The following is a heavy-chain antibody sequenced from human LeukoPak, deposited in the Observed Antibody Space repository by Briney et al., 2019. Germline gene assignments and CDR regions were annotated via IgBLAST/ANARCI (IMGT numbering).Heavy chain of an antibody. CDR3: ARKVGATIDY. CDR1: GYTFTSYA. Sequence: GASVNVSCKASGYTFTSYAMNWVRQAPGQRLEWMGWINAGNGNTKYSQKFQGRVTITRDTSASTAYMELSSLRSEDTAVYYCARKVGATIDYWGQGTLVTVSS. J-gene: IGHJ4*02. D-gene: IGHD1-26*01. CDR2: INAGNGNT. V-gene: IGHV1-3*01.